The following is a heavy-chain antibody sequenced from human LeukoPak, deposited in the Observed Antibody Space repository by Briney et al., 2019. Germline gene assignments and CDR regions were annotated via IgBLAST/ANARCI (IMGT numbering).Heavy chain of an antibody. CDR1: GFTVSSNY. D-gene: IGHD4-11*01. CDR3: ARAKRNGFDI. Sequence: PGGSLRLSCAASGFTVSSNYMSWVRQAPGKGLEWVANIKQDGSEKYYVDSVKGRFTISRDNAKNSLYLQMNSLRAEDTAVYYCARAKRNGFDIWGQGTMVTVSS. V-gene: IGHV3-7*04. J-gene: IGHJ3*02. CDR2: IKQDGSEK.